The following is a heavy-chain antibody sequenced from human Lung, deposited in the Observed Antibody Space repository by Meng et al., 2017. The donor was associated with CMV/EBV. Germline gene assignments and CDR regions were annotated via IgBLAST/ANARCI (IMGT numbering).Heavy chain of an antibody. CDR3: ARAGTDYEFWSGYFGSWFDP. J-gene: IGHJ5*02. D-gene: IGHD3-3*01. V-gene: IGHV4-39*07. Sequence: SXTXSLXFTVSGGXISSSSYYWGWIRQPPGKGLEWIGSIYYSGSTYYNPSLKSRVTISVDTSKNQFSLKLSSVTAADTAVYYCARAGTDYEFWSGYFGSWFDPWXQGTLVTVSS. CDR2: IYYSGST. CDR1: GGXISSSSYY.